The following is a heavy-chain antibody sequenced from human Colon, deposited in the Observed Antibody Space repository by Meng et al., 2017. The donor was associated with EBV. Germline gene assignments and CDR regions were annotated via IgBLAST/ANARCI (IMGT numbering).Heavy chain of an antibody. V-gene: IGHV3-21*01. J-gene: IGHJ4*02. CDR3: VKVRKSGSLLGGED. CDR2: VSTTHTYI. CDR1: GFSFTHSD. D-gene: IGHD3-16*01. Sequence: GGQAKGGGTRRLSCAAHGFSFTHSDIGWVRQSPVTGLECVTSVSTTHTYIYYADSVKGRFTVSRDNTHNSLLLKMSSLSAEDTAVYYCVKVRKSGSLLGGEDWGQGTLVTVSS.